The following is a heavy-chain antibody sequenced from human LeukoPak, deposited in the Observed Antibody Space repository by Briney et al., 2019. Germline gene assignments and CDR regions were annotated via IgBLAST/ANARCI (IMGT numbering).Heavy chain of an antibody. CDR1: GFTFSNYG. CDR3: ARVNAYYFGSGISRAFHI. D-gene: IGHD3-10*01. V-gene: IGHV3-33*08. J-gene: IGHJ3*02. Sequence: GGSLRLSCAASGFTFSNYGMHWVRQAPGKGLEWVAVIWYGGSNKYYADSVKGRFTISRDNSKNTLYLQMHSLRAEDTAVYYCARVNAYYFGSGISRAFHIWGQGTTVTVSS. CDR2: IWYGGSNK.